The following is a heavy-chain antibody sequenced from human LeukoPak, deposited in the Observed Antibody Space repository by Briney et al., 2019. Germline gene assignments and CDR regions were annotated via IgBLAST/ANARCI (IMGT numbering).Heavy chain of an antibody. V-gene: IGHV3-15*01. J-gene: IGHJ4*02. Sequence: PGGSLRLSCAASGFTFSNAWMSWVRQAPGKGLEWVGRIKSKTDGGTTDYAAPVKGRFTISRDDSKNTLYLQMNSLKTEDTAVYYCTTDDSLEGVFDYWGQGTLVTVSS. CDR1: GFTFSNAW. CDR3: TTDDSLEGVFDY. D-gene: IGHD2-15*01. CDR2: IKSKTDGGTT.